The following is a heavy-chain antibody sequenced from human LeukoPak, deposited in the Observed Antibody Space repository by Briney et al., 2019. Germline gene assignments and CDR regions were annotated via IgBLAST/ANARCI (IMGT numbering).Heavy chain of an antibody. D-gene: IGHD6-6*01. CDR3: ARRYGSSDYAFDI. J-gene: IGHJ3*02. Sequence: SETLSFTCTVSGGSFSSYYWSWIRQPPGKGLEWIGYIYYSGSTSYNPSFKSRVTVSVNTSKNQFSLKLSSVTAADTAVYYCARRYGSSDYAFDIWGQGTMVTVSS. CDR1: GGSFSSYY. V-gene: IGHV4-59*08. CDR2: IYYSGST.